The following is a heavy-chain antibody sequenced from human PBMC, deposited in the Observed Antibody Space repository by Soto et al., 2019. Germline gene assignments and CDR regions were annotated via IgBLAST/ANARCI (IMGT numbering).Heavy chain of an antibody. V-gene: IGHV3-11*06. Sequence: GGSLRLCCAVSGFTLGDSYVSWIRQAPGKGLEWLSYISPGSRYPAYADSVKGRFTISRDNAKRSLYLQMMSLTAEDTAIYYCVRGGGGGLFDPWGQGTMVTVSS. D-gene: IGHD2-15*01. CDR3: VRGGGGGLFDP. CDR1: GFTLGDSY. J-gene: IGHJ5*02. CDR2: ISPGSRYP.